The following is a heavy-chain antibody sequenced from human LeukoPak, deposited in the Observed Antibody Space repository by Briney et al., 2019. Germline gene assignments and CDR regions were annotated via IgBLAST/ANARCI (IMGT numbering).Heavy chain of an antibody. D-gene: IGHD2-2*01. V-gene: IGHV3-23*01. CDR2: ISGSGGST. CDR3: AKNLPPVVVRAAFFDY. Sequence: GGSLRLSCAASGFTFSSYGRSWVRQAPGKGLEWVSVISGSGGSTYYADSVKGRFTISRDNSKNTLYLQMNSLRAEDTAVYYCAKNLPPVVVRAAFFDYWGQGTLVTVSS. CDR1: GFTFSSYG. J-gene: IGHJ4*02.